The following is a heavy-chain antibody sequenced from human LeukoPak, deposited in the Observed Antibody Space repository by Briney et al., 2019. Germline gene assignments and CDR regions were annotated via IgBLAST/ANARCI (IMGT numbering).Heavy chain of an antibody. CDR2: ISGSSSYT. J-gene: IGHJ4*02. D-gene: IGHD2-15*01. CDR3: ARDIEDY. Sequence: GSLRLSCAASGFTFSNYYMSWIRQAPGKGLEWVSYISGSSSYTNYADSVKGRFTISRDNAKNSLYLQMSSLRVEDTAVYYCARDIEDYWGQGTLVTVSS. V-gene: IGHV3-11*06. CDR1: GFTFSNYY.